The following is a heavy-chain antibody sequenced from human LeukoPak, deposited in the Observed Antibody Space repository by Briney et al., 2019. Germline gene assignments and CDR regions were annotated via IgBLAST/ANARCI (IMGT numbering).Heavy chain of an antibody. Sequence: GASVKVSCKASGYTFTGYYMHWVRQAPGQGLEWMGWINPNSGGTNYAQKFQGRVTMTRDTSISTAYMELSRLRSDDTAVYYCARAEPQSITMVRGVIIHWGQGTLVTVSS. CDR3: ARAEPQSITMVRGVIIH. J-gene: IGHJ4*02. CDR2: INPNSGGT. D-gene: IGHD3-10*01. CDR1: GYTFTGYY. V-gene: IGHV1-2*02.